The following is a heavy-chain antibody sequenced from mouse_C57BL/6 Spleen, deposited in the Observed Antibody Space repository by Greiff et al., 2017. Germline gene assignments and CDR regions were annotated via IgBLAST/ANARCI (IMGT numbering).Heavy chain of an antibody. Sequence: MPGQGLEWIGEIDPSDSYTNYNQKFKGKSTLTVDKSSSTAYMQLSSLTSEDSAVYYCARDYGSRGYFDVWGTGTTVTVSS. CDR2: IDPSDSYT. D-gene: IGHD1-1*01. CDR3: ARDYGSRGYFDV. J-gene: IGHJ1*03. V-gene: IGHV1-69*01.